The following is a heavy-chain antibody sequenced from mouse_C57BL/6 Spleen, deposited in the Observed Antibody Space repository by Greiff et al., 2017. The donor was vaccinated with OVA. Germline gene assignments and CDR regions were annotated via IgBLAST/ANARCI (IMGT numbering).Heavy chain of an antibody. CDR1: GYTFTSYW. CDR2: IHPNSGST. V-gene: IGHV1-64*01. CDR3: ARGGYYSNYYAMDY. D-gene: IGHD2-5*01. J-gene: IGHJ4*01. Sequence: VQLQQPGAELVKPGASVKLSCKASGYTFTSYWMRWVKQRPGQGLEWIGMIHPNSGSTNYNEKFKSKATLTVDKSSSTAYMQLSSLTSEDSAVYYCARGGYYSNYYAMDYWGQGTSVTVAS.